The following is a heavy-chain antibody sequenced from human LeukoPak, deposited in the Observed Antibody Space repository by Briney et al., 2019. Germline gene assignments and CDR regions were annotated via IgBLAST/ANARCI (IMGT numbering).Heavy chain of an antibody. CDR2: ISGSGGSS. J-gene: IGHJ6*03. Sequence: GGSLRLSCAASGFIYSNFAMNWVRQAPGKGLDWVSVISGSGGSSFYADSVKGRFIISRDNSKNTLYLQMNSLRVEDTAQYYCAKDLSYGDTSYFYYYMDVWGKGTTVTVSS. D-gene: IGHD4-17*01. CDR3: AKDLSYGDTSYFYYYMDV. CDR1: GFIYSNFA. V-gene: IGHV3-23*01.